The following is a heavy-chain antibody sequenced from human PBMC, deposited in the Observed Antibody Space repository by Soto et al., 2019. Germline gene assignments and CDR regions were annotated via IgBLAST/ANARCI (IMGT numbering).Heavy chain of an antibody. J-gene: IGHJ6*03. CDR1: VGSISTSYYY. CDR2: IYYTGTT. V-gene: IGHV4-39*01. CDR3: ARQAGAFGYYMDV. Sequence: SETLSLTCTVSVGSISTSYYYWGWIRQSPGKGLEWIGAIYYTGTTYYNPPLQSRATISVDTSKNQFSLKMSSVTAADTAVYFCARQAGAFGYYMDVWGKGPTVTVSS. D-gene: IGHD3-16*01.